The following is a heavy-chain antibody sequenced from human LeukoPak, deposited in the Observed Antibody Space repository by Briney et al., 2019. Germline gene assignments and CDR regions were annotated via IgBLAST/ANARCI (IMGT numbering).Heavy chain of an antibody. CDR3: ARAHDYGDYGFDY. CDR1: GGSFSGYY. D-gene: IGHD4-17*01. J-gene: IGHJ4*02. V-gene: IGHV4-34*01. CDR2: INHSGST. Sequence: SETLSLTCAVYGGSFSGYYWSWIRQPPGKGLEWIGEINHSGSTNYNPSLKSRVTISVDTSKNQFSLKLSSVTAADTAVYYCARAHDYGDYGFDYWGQGTLVTASS.